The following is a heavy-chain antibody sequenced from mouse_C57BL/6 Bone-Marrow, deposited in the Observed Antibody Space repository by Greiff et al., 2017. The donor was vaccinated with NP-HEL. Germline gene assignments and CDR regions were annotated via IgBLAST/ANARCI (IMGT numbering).Heavy chain of an antibody. D-gene: IGHD2-4*01. CDR1: GFTFSDYY. J-gene: IGHJ4*01. Sequence: DVMLVASEGGLVQPGSSMKLSCTASGFTFSDYYMAWVRQVPDKGLEWVANITYDGSSTYYLDSLKSRFIISRDNAKNILYLQMRSLKSEDTATYYCAREGGLRRRTYAMDYWGQGTSVTVSS. CDR3: AREGGLRRRTYAMDY. V-gene: IGHV5-16*01. CDR2: ITYDGSST.